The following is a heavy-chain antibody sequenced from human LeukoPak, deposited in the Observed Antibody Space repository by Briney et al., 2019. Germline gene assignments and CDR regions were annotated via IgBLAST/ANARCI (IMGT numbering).Heavy chain of an antibody. J-gene: IGHJ4*02. CDR3: ARVGRGWELDVGYFDY. V-gene: IGHV3-48*03. CDR2: IISSVSTI. Sequence: SGGSLRLSCAASGFTFSSYEMKWVRQAPGKGLEWVSYIISSVSTIYYAHSLTGRFTISRHNPKNSLYLQVNSLRAEDTAVYYCARVGRGWELDVGYFDYWGQGTLVTVSS. CDR1: GFTFSSYE. D-gene: IGHD1-26*01.